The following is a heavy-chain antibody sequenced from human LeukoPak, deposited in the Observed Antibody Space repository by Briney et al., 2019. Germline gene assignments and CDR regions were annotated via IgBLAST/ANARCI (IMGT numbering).Heavy chain of an antibody. CDR3: AKESGALGAPLYDY. CDR2: ISGSGGST. D-gene: IGHD4/OR15-4a*01. V-gene: IGHV3-23*01. CDR1: GFTFSSYA. Sequence: GGSLRLSCAASGFTFSSYAMSWVRQAPGKGLEWVSVISGSGGSTYYADSVKGRFTISRDNSKNMLYLQMNSLRAEDTAVYYCAKESGALGAPLYDYWGQGTLVTGSS. J-gene: IGHJ4*02.